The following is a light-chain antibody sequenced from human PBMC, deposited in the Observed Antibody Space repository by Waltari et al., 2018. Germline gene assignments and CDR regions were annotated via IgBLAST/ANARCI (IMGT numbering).Light chain of an antibody. Sequence: DIQMTQSPSTLSASVGDRVTITCRASQSMLTWLAWYQQKPGKAPKLLIYKASNLQSGVPSRFSGSGSGTEFTLTISSLQPDDFATYYCQQYSSHYTFGQGTKLEIK. CDR1: QSMLTW. V-gene: IGKV1-5*03. J-gene: IGKJ2*01. CDR2: KAS. CDR3: QQYSSHYT.